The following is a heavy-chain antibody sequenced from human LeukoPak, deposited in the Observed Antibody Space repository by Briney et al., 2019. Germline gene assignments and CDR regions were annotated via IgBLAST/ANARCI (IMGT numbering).Heavy chain of an antibody. CDR1: GFTFSSYS. CDR3: ARXXXGYXYGLTFDAXXX. V-gene: IGHV3-21*01. D-gene: IGHD5-18*01. Sequence: GGSLRLSCAASGFTFSSYSMNWVRQAPGKGLEWVSSISSSSSYIYYADSVKGRFTISRDNAKNSLYLQMNRLRAEDTAVYYCARXXXGYXYGLTFDAXXXWGQGXXXTVSS. CDR2: ISSSSSYI. J-gene: IGHJ3*01.